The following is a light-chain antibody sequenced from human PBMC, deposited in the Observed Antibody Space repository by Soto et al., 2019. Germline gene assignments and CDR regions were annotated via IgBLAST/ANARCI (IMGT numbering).Light chain of an antibody. CDR2: EVT. J-gene: IGLJ1*01. CDR3: SSYGGNNNLV. V-gene: IGLV2-8*01. CDR1: SSDVGGYNY. Sequence: QSALTQPPSASGSPRQSVTISCTGTSSDVGGYNYVSWYQQHPGKAPKVMIYEVTKRPSGVPDRFSGSKSGNTASLTVSGLQAEDEADYYCSSYGGNNNLVFGTGTKLTVL.